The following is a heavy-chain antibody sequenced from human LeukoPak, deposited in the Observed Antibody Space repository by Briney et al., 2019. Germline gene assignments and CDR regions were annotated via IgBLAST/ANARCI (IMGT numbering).Heavy chain of an antibody. CDR2: ISGSGGST. D-gene: IGHD6-13*01. Sequence: GGSLRLSCAASGFTFSSYAMSWVRQAPGKGLEWVSAISGSGGSTYYADSVKCRFTISRDNSKNTLYLQMNSLRAEDTAVYYCAKGILYQGYSSSGYPFDYWGQGTLVTVSS. CDR1: GFTFSSYA. V-gene: IGHV3-23*01. J-gene: IGHJ4*02. CDR3: AKGILYQGYSSSGYPFDY.